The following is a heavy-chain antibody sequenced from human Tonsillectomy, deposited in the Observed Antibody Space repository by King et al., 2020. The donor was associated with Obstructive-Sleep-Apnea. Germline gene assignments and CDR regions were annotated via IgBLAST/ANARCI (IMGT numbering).Heavy chain of an antibody. V-gene: IGHV3-11*01. CDR2: ISSNGDNV. Sequence: VQQVESGGGLVKPGGALRLSCAASGFTFSDYYISWVRQAPGKGLEWISYISSNGDNVWYADSVKGRFSVSRDNAKSSMYVQMNSLRDEDTAVYYCAKDMGVGGAFHYWGQGTLVTVSS. D-gene: IGHD1-26*01. CDR1: GFTFSDYY. J-gene: IGHJ4*02. CDR3: AKDMGVGGAFHY.